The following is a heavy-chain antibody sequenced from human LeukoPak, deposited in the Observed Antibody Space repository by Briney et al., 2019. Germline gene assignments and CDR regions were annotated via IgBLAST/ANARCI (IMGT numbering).Heavy chain of an antibody. Sequence: GRSLRLSCETSGFTFSTYGMHWVRQFPGKGLDWAAVIWPDGSIKYYADSVKGRFTISRDDSKNTLYLQMNSLRAEDTALYYCARAVGPFDFWGQGTKVIVSS. CDR1: GFTFSTYG. CDR3: ARAVGPFDF. J-gene: IGHJ3*01. CDR2: IWPDGSIK. V-gene: IGHV3-33*01.